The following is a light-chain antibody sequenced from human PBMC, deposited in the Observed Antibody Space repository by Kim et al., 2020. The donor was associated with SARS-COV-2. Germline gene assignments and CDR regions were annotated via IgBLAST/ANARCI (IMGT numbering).Light chain of an antibody. CDR2: YDS. Sequence: GKTARITCGGDKLGRKSVHWYQQKSGQAPVLIIFYDSDRPSGIPERFSGSNSGNTATLTISGVEAGDEADYYCQVWDRGSDPRPYVFGTGTKVTVL. J-gene: IGLJ1*01. CDR1: KLGRKS. CDR3: QVWDRGSDPRPYV. V-gene: IGLV3-21*04.